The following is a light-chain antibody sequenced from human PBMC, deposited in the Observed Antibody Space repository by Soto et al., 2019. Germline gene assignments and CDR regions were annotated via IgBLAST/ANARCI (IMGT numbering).Light chain of an antibody. V-gene: IGKV3-11*01. CDR3: PQVDNRPCT. J-gene: IGKJ1*01. CDR2: DTS. CDR1: QGFSGY. Sequence: EIVLTQSPATLSLSPGERATLSCRASQGFSGYLAWYQQKPGQAPRLLIYDTSKRAIGTPARFSGGGSGTDFTRVVRCSSDVDSAGYSGPQVDNRPCTFGEGTKVDIK.